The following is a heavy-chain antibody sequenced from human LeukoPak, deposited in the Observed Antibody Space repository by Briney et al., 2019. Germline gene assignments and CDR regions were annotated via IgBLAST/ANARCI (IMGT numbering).Heavy chain of an antibody. V-gene: IGHV3-30*18. J-gene: IGHJ3*02. CDR3: AKSSGGAFDI. Sequence: GGSLRLSCAASGFTFSSYGVHWVRQAPGKGLEWVAVISYDGSNKYYADSVKGRFTISRDNSKNTLYLQMNSLRAEDTAVYYCAKSSGGAFDIWGQGTMVTVSS. D-gene: IGHD3-10*01. CDR1: GFTFSSYG. CDR2: ISYDGSNK.